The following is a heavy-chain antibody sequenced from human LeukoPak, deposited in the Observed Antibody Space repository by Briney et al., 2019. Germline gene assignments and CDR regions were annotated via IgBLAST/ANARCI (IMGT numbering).Heavy chain of an antibody. V-gene: IGHV3-48*03. CDR1: GFTFSSYE. D-gene: IGHD3-10*01. Sequence: GGSLRLSCAASGFTFSSYEMNWVRQAPGKGLEWVSYISSSGSTIYYADSVKGRFTISRDNAKNSLYLQMNSLRAEDTAVYYCVRERGPKYYYYGMDVWGQGTTVTVSS. CDR3: VRERGPKYYYYGMDV. J-gene: IGHJ6*02. CDR2: ISSSGSTI.